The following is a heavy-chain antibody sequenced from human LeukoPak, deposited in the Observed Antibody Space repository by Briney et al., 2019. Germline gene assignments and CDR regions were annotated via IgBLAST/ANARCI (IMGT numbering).Heavy chain of an antibody. CDR1: GFSVSNTY. D-gene: IGHD3-22*01. CDR2: IYSGGNT. J-gene: IGHJ4*02. Sequence: PGGSLRLSCAASGFSVSNTYMSWVRQAPGKGLEWVSIIYSGGNTCYADSVKGRFTVSRDNSKNTLYLQMNSLSRDDTAVYYCVGVGGYDSSGFLDYWGQGTLVTVSS. V-gene: IGHV3-53*05. CDR3: VGVGGYDSSGFLDY.